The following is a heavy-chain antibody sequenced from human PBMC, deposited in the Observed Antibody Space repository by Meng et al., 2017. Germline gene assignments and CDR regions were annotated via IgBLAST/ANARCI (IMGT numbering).Heavy chain of an antibody. J-gene: IGHJ3*02. CDR1: GGSISSSSYY. CDR2: IYYSGST. V-gene: IGHV4-39*07. Sequence: SETLSLTCTVSGGSISSSSYYWGWIRQPPGKGLEWIGSIYYSGSTYYNPSLKSRVTISVDTSKNQFSLKLSSVTAADTAVYYCAREGGLTYYYDSGAFDIWGQGTMVTVSS. CDR3: AREGGLTYYYDSGAFDI. D-gene: IGHD3-22*01.